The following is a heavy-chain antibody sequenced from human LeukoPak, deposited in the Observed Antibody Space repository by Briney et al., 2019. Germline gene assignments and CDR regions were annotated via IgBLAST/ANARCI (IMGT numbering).Heavy chain of an antibody. Sequence: PGGSLRLSCAASGFSFSSYGMLWVRQAPGKGLEWVAVIWYDGSNKYYADSVKGRFTISRDNSNNTLYLQMNSLRVEDTAVYYCAKGLIVGYGDYWGQGTLVPVSS. CDR2: IWYDGSNK. CDR1: GFSFSSYG. V-gene: IGHV3-33*06. D-gene: IGHD5-18*01. CDR3: AKGLIVGYGDY. J-gene: IGHJ4*02.